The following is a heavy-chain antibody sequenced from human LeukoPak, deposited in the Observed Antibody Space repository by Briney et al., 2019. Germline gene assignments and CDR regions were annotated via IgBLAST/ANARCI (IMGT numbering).Heavy chain of an antibody. V-gene: IGHV4-59*01. D-gene: IGHD3-3*01. J-gene: IGHJ5*02. CDR2: IYYSGST. CDR1: GGSISSYY. Sequence: SETLSLTCTVSGGSISSYYWSWIRQPPGKGLEWIGYIYYSGSTNYNPSLKSRVTISVDTSKNQFSLKLSSVTAADTAVYYCARGRKYDFWSGYPYNWFDPWGQGTLVTVSS. CDR3: ARGRKYDFWSGYPYNWFDP.